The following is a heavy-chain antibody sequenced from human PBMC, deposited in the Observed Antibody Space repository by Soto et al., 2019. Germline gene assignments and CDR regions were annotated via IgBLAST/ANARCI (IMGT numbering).Heavy chain of an antibody. CDR1: GFTFSSYA. D-gene: IGHD6-6*01. Sequence: QVQLVESGGGVVQPGRSLRLSCAASGFTFSSYAMHWVRQAPGKGLEWVAVISYDGSNKYYADSVKGRFTISRDNSKNTLYLQMNSLRAEDTAVDYCARDLSSIAARRNYYYGMDVWGQGTTVTVSS. J-gene: IGHJ6*02. CDR2: ISYDGSNK. CDR3: ARDLSSIAARRNYYYGMDV. V-gene: IGHV3-30-3*01.